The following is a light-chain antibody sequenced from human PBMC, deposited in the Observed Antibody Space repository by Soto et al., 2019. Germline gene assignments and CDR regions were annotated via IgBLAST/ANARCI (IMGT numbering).Light chain of an antibody. V-gene: IGLV2-23*02. CDR3: CSYAGSSSAYV. CDR2: EVS. Sequence: QSALTQPASVSGSPGQSMTISCTGTSSDVGSYNVVSWYQQHPGKAPKLLIYEVSKRPSGVSDRFSGSKSGNTASLTISGLQAEDEADYHCCSYAGSSSAYVFGTGTKVTVL. CDR1: SSDVGSYNV. J-gene: IGLJ1*01.